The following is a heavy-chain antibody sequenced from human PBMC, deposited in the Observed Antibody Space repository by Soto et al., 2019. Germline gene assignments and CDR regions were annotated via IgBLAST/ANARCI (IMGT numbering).Heavy chain of an antibody. CDR1: GGSVSSGSYY. CDR3: ARRNGDNY. D-gene: IGHD3-10*01. J-gene: IGHJ4*02. V-gene: IGHV4-61*01. Sequence: QVQLQESGPGLVKPSETLSLTCTVSGGSVSSGSYYWSWIRQPPGKGLEWIGYIYYSGSTNYHPSLKSRVTISVDTSKNQFSLKLSSVTAADTAVYYCARRNGDNYWGQGTLVTVSS. CDR2: IYYSGST.